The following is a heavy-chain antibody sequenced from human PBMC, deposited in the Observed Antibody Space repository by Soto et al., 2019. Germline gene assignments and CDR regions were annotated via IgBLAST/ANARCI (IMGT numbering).Heavy chain of an antibody. CDR3: ASMIGDPFLSFDS. CDR1: GGSISSYY. V-gene: IGHV4-59*01. D-gene: IGHD3-10*02. Sequence: QVQLQESGPGLVKPSETLSLTCTVSGGSISSYYWSWIRKPPGKGLEWIGFIFYSGSTSYNPSLTSRVTISIDTSEYQFSLKLNSVTAADTAVYYWASMIGDPFLSFDSWGQGTLVAVSS. J-gene: IGHJ5*01. CDR2: IFYSGST.